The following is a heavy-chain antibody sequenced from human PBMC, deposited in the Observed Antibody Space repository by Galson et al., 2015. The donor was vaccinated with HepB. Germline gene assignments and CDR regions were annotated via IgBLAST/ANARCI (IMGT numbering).Heavy chain of an antibody. CDR3: ARDHSSGWSHYGMDV. D-gene: IGHD6-19*01. Sequence: SLRLSCAASGFTFSSYAMHWVRQAPGKGLEWVAVISYDGSNKYYADSVKGRFTISRDNSRNTLYLQMNSLRAEDTAVYYCARDHSSGWSHYGMDVWGQGTTVTVSS. CDR1: GFTFSSYA. J-gene: IGHJ6*02. V-gene: IGHV3-30-3*01. CDR2: ISYDGSNK.